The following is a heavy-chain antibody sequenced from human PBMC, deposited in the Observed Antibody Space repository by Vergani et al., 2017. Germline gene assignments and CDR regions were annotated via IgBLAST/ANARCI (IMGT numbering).Heavy chain of an antibody. J-gene: IGHJ5*02. CDR2: INPNSGGT. CDR1: GYIFNSYY. Sequence: QVQLVQSGAAVKKPGASVKLSCKSSGYIFNSYYIHWVRQAPGQGLEWMGWINPNSGGTNYAQKFQGRVTMTRDTSISTAYMELSRLRSDDTAVYYCARGGDCSSTSCYHWFDPWGQGTLVTVSS. V-gene: IGHV1-2*02. D-gene: IGHD2-2*01. CDR3: ARGGDCSSTSCYHWFDP.